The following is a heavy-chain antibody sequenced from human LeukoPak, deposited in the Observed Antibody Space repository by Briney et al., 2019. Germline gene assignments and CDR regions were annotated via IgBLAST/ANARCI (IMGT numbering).Heavy chain of an antibody. J-gene: IGHJ4*02. Sequence: GGSLRLSCAASGFTFSSYGMHWVRQAAVEGLEWVAVISYDGSNKYYADSVKGRFTISRDNSKNTLYLQMNSLRAEDTAVYYCAKDLYDSSGYTPGLDYWGQGTLVTVSS. D-gene: IGHD3-22*01. CDR2: ISYDGSNK. CDR3: AKDLYDSSGYTPGLDY. V-gene: IGHV3-30*18. CDR1: GFTFSSYG.